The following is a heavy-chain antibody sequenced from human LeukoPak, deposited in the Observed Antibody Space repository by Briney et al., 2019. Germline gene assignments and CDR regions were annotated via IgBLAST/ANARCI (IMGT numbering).Heavy chain of an antibody. Sequence: SGTLSLTCAVSGGSISSSNWWSWVRQPPGKGLEWIGEIYHSGSTNYNPSLKSRVTISVDKSKNQFSLKLSSVTAADTAVYYCASLNRWNKDYYYYYMDVWGKGTTVTISS. CDR2: IYHSGST. CDR3: ASLNRWNKDYYYYYMDV. CDR1: GGSISSSNW. D-gene: IGHD1/OR15-1a*01. J-gene: IGHJ6*03. V-gene: IGHV4-4*02.